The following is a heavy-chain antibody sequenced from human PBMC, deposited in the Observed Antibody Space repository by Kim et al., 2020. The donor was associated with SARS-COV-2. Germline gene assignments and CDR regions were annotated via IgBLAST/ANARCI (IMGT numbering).Heavy chain of an antibody. D-gene: IGHD3-22*01. CDR2: MTYSGHT. CDR3: ARDSSMTLVVIAYGLDV. V-gene: IGHV4-39*07. CDR1: GGSIISGTHH. Sequence: SETLSLTCTVSGGSIISGTHHWGWIRQAPGKGLEWIGSMTYSGHTHYNPSLQSRVSMSVDTSKNQVSLKLSSVTAADTAVYYCARDSSMTLVVIAYGLDV. J-gene: IGHJ6*01.